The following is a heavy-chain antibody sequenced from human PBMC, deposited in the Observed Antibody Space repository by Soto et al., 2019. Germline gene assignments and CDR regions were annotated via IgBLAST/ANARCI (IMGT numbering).Heavy chain of an antibody. D-gene: IGHD2-21*01. J-gene: IGHJ4*02. V-gene: IGHV1-18*01. CDR3: ARDIGHLGGDYNDY. CDR1: GYTFTSYG. CDR2: ISAYNGNT. Sequence: ASVKVSCKASGYTFTSYGISWVRQAPGQGLEWMGWISAYNGNTNYAQKLQGRVTMTTDTSTSTAYMELRSLRSDDTAMYYCARDIGHLGGDYNDYWGQGTLVTVSS.